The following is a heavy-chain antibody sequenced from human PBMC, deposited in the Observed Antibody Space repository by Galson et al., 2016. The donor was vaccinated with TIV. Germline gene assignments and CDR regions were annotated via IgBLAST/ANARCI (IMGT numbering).Heavy chain of an antibody. CDR2: IYTGGNT. J-gene: IGHJ3*01. V-gene: IGHV3-53*01. Sequence: SLRLSCAASGFTFSRNYMSWVRQAPGKGLEWVSIIYTGGNTYYADSVEGRFTMSRDTSMNTVYLRMDSLRAEDTAIYYCARDNNWNYANDAFDLWGQGTMVTVSS. D-gene: IGHD1-7*01. CDR3: ARDNNWNYANDAFDL. CDR1: GFTFSRNY.